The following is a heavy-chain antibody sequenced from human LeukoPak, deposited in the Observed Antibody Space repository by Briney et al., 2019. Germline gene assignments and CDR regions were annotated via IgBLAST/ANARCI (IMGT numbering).Heavy chain of an antibody. D-gene: IGHD3-10*01. V-gene: IGHV1-69*04. CDR2: IIPILGIA. J-gene: IGHJ5*02. CDR3: AREHRGEGPDWFDP. Sequence: GASVKVSCKASGGTFSSYAISWVRQAPGQGLEWMGRIIPILGIANYAQKFQGRVTITADKSTSTAYMELSSLRSEDTAVYYCAREHRGEGPDWFDPWGQGTLVTVSS. CDR1: GGTFSSYA.